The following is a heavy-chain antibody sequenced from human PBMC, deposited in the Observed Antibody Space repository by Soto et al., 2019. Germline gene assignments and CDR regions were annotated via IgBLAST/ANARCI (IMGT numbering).Heavy chain of an antibody. V-gene: IGHV3-23*01. CDR1: GCTFSSYA. J-gene: IGHJ4*02. CDR2: ISGSGGST. CDR3: AKINWGTSGYFDY. Sequence: GGSLRLSCAASGCTFSSYAMSWVRQAPGKGLEWVSAISGSGGSTYYADSVKGRFTISRDNSKNTLYLQMNSLRAEDTAVYYCAKINWGTSGYFDYWGQGTLVTVSS. D-gene: IGHD7-27*01.